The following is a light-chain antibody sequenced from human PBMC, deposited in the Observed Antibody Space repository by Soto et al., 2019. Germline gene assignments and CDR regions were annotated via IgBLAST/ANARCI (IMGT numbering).Light chain of an antibody. CDR1: QSVSSSY. V-gene: IGKV3-20*01. CDR3: QQYGSSPPVT. Sequence: EIVLTQSPGTLSLSPGERATLSCRASQSVSSSYLAWDQHKPGQALRLLIYGASSRATGIPDRFSGSGSGTDFTLTISRLEPEDFAVYYCQQYGSSPPVTFGGGTKVEIK. CDR2: GAS. J-gene: IGKJ4*01.